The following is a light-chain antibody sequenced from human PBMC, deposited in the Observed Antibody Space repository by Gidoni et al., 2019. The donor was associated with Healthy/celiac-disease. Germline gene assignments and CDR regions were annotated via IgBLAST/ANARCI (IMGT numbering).Light chain of an antibody. CDR2: AAS. J-gene: IGKJ4*01. Sequence: DIQLTQSPSFLSASVGDRVTITCRASQGISSSLAWFQQKPGKAPKLLIYAASTLQSGVPSRFSGSGSGTEFTVTISTLQPEDFATYYCQQLKSYPPTFXGXTKVEIK. CDR3: QQLKSYPPT. CDR1: QGISSS. V-gene: IGKV1-9*01.